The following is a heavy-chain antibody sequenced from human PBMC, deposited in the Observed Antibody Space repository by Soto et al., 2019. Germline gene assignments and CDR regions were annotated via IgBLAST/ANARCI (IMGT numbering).Heavy chain of an antibody. Sequence: SETLSLTCSVSGGSVYDFYWNWLRQTPGKGLEWIGNIYNNGRTNYNPSLKNRVTISIDTSKNQLSLHLSSVTTADTAMYFCARGHDIYVRFASWGQGTLVSVSS. CDR2: IYNNGRT. D-gene: IGHD3-10*02. CDR3: ARGHDIYVRFAS. CDR1: GGSVYDFY. V-gene: IGHV4-59*02. J-gene: IGHJ1*01.